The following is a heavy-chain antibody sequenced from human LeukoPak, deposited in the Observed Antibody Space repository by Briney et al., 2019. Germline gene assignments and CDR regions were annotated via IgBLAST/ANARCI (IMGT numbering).Heavy chain of an antibody. J-gene: IGHJ4*02. D-gene: IGHD4-11*01. CDR3: ARAHVTTVV. V-gene: IGHV3-7*01. CDR1: GFTLSSYW. Sequence: PARSLRLSCAVSGFTLSSYWMSWVRQPPGKGLEWVANIKQDGSEKYYVDSMKGRLTLSRDNYTNSPYMQMNRLRAEDTAVYYCARAHVTTVVWGQGTLVTVSS. CDR2: IKQDGSEK.